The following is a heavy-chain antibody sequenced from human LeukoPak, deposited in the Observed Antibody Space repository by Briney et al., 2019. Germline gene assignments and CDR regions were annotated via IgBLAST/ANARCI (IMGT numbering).Heavy chain of an antibody. Sequence: SETLSLTCAVYGGSFSGYYWNWIRQPPGKGLEWIGEINHGGSANYNPSLKSRVSISRDTSKNQFSLKLSSVTAANTAVYYCARGYYYDTSGYPKHDAFDIWGQGTMVTVSS. V-gene: IGHV4-34*01. J-gene: IGHJ3*02. D-gene: IGHD3-22*01. CDR2: INHGGSA. CDR3: ARGYYYDTSGYPKHDAFDI. CDR1: GGSFSGYY.